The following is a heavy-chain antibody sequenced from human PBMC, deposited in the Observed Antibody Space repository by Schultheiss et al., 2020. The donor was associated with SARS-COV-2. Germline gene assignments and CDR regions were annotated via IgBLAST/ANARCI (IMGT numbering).Heavy chain of an antibody. CDR2: INPNSGGT. J-gene: IGHJ6*02. CDR1: GYTFTGYY. Sequence: GESLKISCKASGYTFTGYYMHWVRQAPGQGLEWMGRINPNSGGTNYAQKFQGRVTMTRDTSISTAYMELSRLRSEDTAVYYCARRWATDYYYGMDVWGQGTTVTVSS. V-gene: IGHV1-2*06. CDR3: ARRWATDYYYGMDV. D-gene: IGHD1-1*01.